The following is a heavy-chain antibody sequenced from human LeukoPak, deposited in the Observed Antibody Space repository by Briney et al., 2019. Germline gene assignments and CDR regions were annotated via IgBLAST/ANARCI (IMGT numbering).Heavy chain of an antibody. V-gene: IGHV3-7*01. CDR3: ARAPPLSAFDI. Sequence: GGSLRLSCEGSAFIFSGHWMNWVRQTPGKGLEWVASIKEDGSVRQYVDSVKGRFSISRDNTKGSLFLQVNSLRAEDTAVYYCARAPPLSAFDIWGQGTMVTVSS. CDR2: IKEDGSVR. J-gene: IGHJ3*02. CDR1: AFIFSGHW.